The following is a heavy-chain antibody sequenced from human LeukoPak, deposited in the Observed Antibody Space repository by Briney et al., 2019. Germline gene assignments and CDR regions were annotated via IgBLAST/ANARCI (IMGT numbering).Heavy chain of an antibody. CDR3: ARIVAAAPYGMDV. Sequence: PGESLRHSCVASGFTFSSYSMNWVRQAPGKGLEWVSAISSRSNYIYYADSVKGRFTISRDNAKNSLYVQMNSLRAEDTAVYYCARIVAAAPYGMDVWGQGTTVTVSS. V-gene: IGHV3-21*01. CDR2: ISSRSNYI. D-gene: IGHD6-25*01. J-gene: IGHJ6*02. CDR1: GFTFSSYS.